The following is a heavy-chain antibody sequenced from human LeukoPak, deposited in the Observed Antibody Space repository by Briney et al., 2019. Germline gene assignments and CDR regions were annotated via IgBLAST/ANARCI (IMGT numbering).Heavy chain of an antibody. D-gene: IGHD3-22*01. V-gene: IGHV3-11*01. J-gene: IGHJ4*02. Sequence: GGSLRLSCAASGFTFSDYYMSWIRQAPGKGLEWDSYISSSGSTIYYADSVKGRFTISRDNAKNSLYLQMNSLRAEDTAVYYCARDRNYYDSSGYLSMGGYWGQGTLVTVSS. CDR3: ARDRNYYDSSGYLSMGGY. CDR1: GFTFSDYY. CDR2: ISSSGSTI.